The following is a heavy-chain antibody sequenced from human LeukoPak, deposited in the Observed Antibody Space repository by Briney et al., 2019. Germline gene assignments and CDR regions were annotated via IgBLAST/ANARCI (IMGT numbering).Heavy chain of an antibody. CDR3: ARDRKSGSYSHAFDF. Sequence: SQTLSLTCVISGDSVSTYTGAWDWIRQPPSRGLEWLGRTYYRSKWYNDYAESVKGRITINPDTSKNHFSLQLISVTPEDTAVYYCARDRKSGSYSHAFDFWGQGTMVTVSS. CDR2: TYYRSKWYN. D-gene: IGHD1-26*01. V-gene: IGHV6-1*01. J-gene: IGHJ3*01. CDR1: GDSVSTYTGA.